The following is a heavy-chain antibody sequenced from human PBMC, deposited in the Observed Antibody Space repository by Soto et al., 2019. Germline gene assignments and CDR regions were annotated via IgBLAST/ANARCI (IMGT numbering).Heavy chain of an antibody. J-gene: IGHJ4*02. V-gene: IGHV4-39*01. CDR2: FYYTGGT. D-gene: IGHD3-3*01. CDR1: GASISSSRSY. Sequence: PSETLSLTCTVSGASISSSRSYWGWVRQPPGKGLEWIVSFYYTGGTYSTYYNPSLKSRVTTSVDTSKSQFSLNLRSVTAADTAVYYCASPRQGNYDFLSGYYALDYWGQGTLVTSPQ. CDR3: ASPRQGNYDFLSGYYALDY.